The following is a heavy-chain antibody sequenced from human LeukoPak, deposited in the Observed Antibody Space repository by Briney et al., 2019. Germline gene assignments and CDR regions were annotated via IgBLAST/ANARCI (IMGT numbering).Heavy chain of an antibody. J-gene: IGHJ3*02. D-gene: IGHD4-23*01. CDR1: GGTFSSYA. CDR2: IIPIFGTA. CDR3: ASDYGGNFDAFDI. V-gene: IGHV1-69*05. Sequence: ASVKVSCKASGGTFSSYAISRVRQAPGQGLEWMGGIIPIFGTANYAQKFQGRVTITTDESTSTAYMELSSLRSEDTAVYYCASDYGGNFDAFDIWGQGTMVTVSS.